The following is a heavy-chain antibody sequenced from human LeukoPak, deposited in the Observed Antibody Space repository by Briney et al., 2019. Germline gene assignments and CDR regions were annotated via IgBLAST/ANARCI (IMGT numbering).Heavy chain of an antibody. J-gene: IGHJ4*02. D-gene: IGHD3-22*01. CDR1: GGSISSGGYY. Sequence: SQTLSLTCTVSGGSISSGGYYWSWIRQPPGKGLEWIGYIYHSGSTYYNPSLKSRVTISVDRSKNQFSLKLSSVTAADTAVYYCARDPVSGYTDYWGQGTLVTVSS. CDR3: ARDPVSGYTDY. CDR2: IYHSGST. V-gene: IGHV4-30-2*01.